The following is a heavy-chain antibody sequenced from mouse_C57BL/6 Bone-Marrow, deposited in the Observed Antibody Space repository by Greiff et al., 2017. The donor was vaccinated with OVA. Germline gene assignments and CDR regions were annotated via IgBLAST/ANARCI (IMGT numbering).Heavy chain of an antibody. D-gene: IGHD2-3*01. Sequence: QVQLQQPGAELARPGASVKLSCKASGYTFTSYGISWVKQRTGQGLEWIGEIYPRSGNTYYNEKFKGKATLTADKSSSTAYMELRSLTSEDSAVYFCARSGDGYWLDYWGQGTTLTVSS. V-gene: IGHV1-81*01. CDR1: GYTFTSYG. CDR2: IYPRSGNT. J-gene: IGHJ2*01. CDR3: ARSGDGYWLDY.